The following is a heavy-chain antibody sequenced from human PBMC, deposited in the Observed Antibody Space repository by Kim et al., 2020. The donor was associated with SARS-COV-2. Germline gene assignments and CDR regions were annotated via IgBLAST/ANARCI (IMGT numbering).Heavy chain of an antibody. D-gene: IGHD6-19*01. Sequence: KFQGRVTMTRDTSTSTVYMELSSLRSEDTAVYYCAREDRQWLVSYYYGMDVWGQGTTVTVSS. CDR3: AREDRQWLVSYYYGMDV. J-gene: IGHJ6*02. V-gene: IGHV1-46*01.